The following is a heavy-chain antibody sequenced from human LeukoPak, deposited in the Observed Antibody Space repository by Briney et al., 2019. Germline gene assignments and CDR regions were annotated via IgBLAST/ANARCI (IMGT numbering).Heavy chain of an antibody. J-gene: IGHJ5*02. Sequence: SETLSLTCTVSGGSISSYYWSWIRQPPGKGLEWIGYIYYSESTNYNPSLKSRVTISVDTSKNQFSLKLSSVTAADTAVYYCARTSNWFDPWGQGTLVTVSS. CDR1: GGSISSYY. CDR2: IYYSEST. CDR3: ARTSNWFDP. V-gene: IGHV4-59*08.